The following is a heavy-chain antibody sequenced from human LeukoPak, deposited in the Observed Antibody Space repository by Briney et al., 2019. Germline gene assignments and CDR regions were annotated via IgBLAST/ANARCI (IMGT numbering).Heavy chain of an antibody. V-gene: IGHV3-74*01. J-gene: IGHJ4*02. Sequence: PGGSLRLSCAASGFTFSSYWMHWVRQTPGKGLEWVPRINSDGSSTRYADSVKGRFTISRDNAKNTLDLQMSSLRAEDTAVYYCVRVDCSGGSCYFDYWGQGTLVTVSS. CDR1: GFTFSSYW. CDR2: INSDGSST. D-gene: IGHD2-15*01. CDR3: VRVDCSGGSCYFDY.